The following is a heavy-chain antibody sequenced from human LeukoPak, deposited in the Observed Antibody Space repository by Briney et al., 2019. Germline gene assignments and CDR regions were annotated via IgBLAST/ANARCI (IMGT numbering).Heavy chain of an antibody. D-gene: IGHD3-9*01. V-gene: IGHV1-18*01. CDR1: GYTFTSYG. CDR3: ARTLLTGYWDYYYYYMDV. CDR2: ISAYNGNT. Sequence: ASVKVSCKASGYTFTSYGISWVRQAPGQGLEWMGWISAYNGNTNYAQKLQGRVTMTTDTSTSTAYMELRSLRSDDTAVYYCARTLLTGYWDYYYYYMDVWGKGTTVTVSS. J-gene: IGHJ6*03.